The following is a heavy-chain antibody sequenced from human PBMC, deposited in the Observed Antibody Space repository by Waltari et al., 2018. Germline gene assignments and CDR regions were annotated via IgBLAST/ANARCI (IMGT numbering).Heavy chain of an antibody. V-gene: IGHV4-38-2*01. CDR2: IYHSGST. CDR1: SGYY. D-gene: IGHD1-1*01. CDR3: ARLHWYWYFDL. J-gene: IGHJ2*01. Sequence: SGYYWGWIRQPPGKGLEWIGSIYHSGSTYYNPSLKSRVTISVDTSKNQFSLKLSSVTAADTAVYYCARLHWYWYFDLWGRGTLVTVSS.